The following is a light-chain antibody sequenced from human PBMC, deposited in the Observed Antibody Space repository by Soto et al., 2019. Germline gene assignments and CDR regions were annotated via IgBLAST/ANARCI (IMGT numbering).Light chain of an antibody. Sequence: DIQMTQSPSSLSASVGDSVTIACRASQSISTFLNWYQQRPGTAPNLLISEASTLQSGVPPRFRGSGSGTEFTLAISSLQSEDVATYFCQQSYSTPPTFGGGTTVE. CDR1: QSISTF. J-gene: IGKJ4*01. CDR2: EAS. CDR3: QQSYSTPPT. V-gene: IGKV1-39*01.